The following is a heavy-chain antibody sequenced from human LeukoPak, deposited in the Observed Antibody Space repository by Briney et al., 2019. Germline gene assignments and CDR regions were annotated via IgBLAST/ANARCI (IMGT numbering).Heavy chain of an antibody. CDR3: ARDSADANYYDSSGYVLDY. CDR2: IWYDGSNK. J-gene: IGHJ4*02. Sequence: PGGSLRLSCAASGFTFSSYGMHWVRQAPGKGLEWVAVIWYDGSNKYYADSVKGRFTISRDNSKNTLYLQMNSLRAEDTAVYYCARDSADANYYDSSGYVLDYWGQGTLVTVSS. CDR1: GFTFSSYG. D-gene: IGHD3-22*01. V-gene: IGHV3-33*01.